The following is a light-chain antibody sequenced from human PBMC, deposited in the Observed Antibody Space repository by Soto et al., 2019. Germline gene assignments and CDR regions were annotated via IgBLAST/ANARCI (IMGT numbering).Light chain of an antibody. Sequence: EVVMTQSPATLSVSPGERVTLSCRASQSVHSNLAGYHQQPGQGPSLLIYYASTRATSVPDRFTGSGSGTEFTLTISSLQSEDFGVYHCQHYSNWPPTFGPGTKVEIK. V-gene: IGKV3-15*01. CDR2: YAS. CDR1: QSVHSN. CDR3: QHYSNWPPT. J-gene: IGKJ3*01.